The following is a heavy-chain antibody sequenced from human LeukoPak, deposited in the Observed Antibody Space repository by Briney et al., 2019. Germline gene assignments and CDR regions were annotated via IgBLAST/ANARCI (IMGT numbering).Heavy chain of an antibody. D-gene: IGHD2-2*01. CDR2: INWNGGST. CDR1: GFTFDDYG. Sequence: GGSLRLSCAASGFTFDDYGMSWVRQAPGKGLEWVSGINWNGGSTGYADSVKGRFTIPRDNAKNSLYLQMNSLRAEDTALYYCARALRHCSSTSCYQSAAAFDYWGQGTLVTVSS. CDR3: ARALRHCSSTSCYQSAAAFDY. J-gene: IGHJ4*02. V-gene: IGHV3-20*04.